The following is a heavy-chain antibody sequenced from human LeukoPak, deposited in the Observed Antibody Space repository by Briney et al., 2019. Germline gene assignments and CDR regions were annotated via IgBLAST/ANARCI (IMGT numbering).Heavy chain of an antibody. CDR3: ARVGYYYDSSGYYPKCFDP. J-gene: IGHJ5*02. CDR1: GYTFTSYY. D-gene: IGHD3-22*01. V-gene: IGHV1-46*01. Sequence: ASVKVSCKASGYTFTSYYMHWGRQAPGQGLEWMGIINPSGGSTSYAQKFQGRVTMTRDMSTSTVYMELSSLRSEDTAVYYCARVGYYYDSSGYYPKCFDPWGQGTLVTVSS. CDR2: INPSGGST.